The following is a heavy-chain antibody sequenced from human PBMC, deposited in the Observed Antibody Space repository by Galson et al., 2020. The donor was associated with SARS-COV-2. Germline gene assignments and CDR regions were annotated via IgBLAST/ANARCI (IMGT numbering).Heavy chain of an antibody. Sequence: GESLKISCAASGFIVSSNYMNWVRQAPGKGLEWVALIYNGGITYYTDSVKGRLTISRDNSKNTLYLQMNSLRAEDTAVYYRARSTGTMAPFGPWGQGTLVTVSS. CDR3: ARSTGTMAPFGP. CDR2: IYNGGIT. V-gene: IGHV3-53*01. J-gene: IGHJ5*02. D-gene: IGHD1-7*01. CDR1: GFIVSSNY.